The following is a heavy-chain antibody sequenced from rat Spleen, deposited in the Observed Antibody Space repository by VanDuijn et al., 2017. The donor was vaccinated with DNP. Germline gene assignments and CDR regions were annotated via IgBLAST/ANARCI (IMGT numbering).Heavy chain of an antibody. D-gene: IGHD1-4*01. Sequence: EVQVVETGGGLVQPGRSLKLSCVASGFTFSSHWMYWIRQVPGKGLDWVASINKDGGGTYYQDSVKGRFTISRDNAENTVYLQMNSLRSEDTATYYCAKDGTSDGYNHFDYWGQGVMVTVYS. CDR2: INKDGGGT. J-gene: IGHJ2*01. CDR3: AKDGTSDGYNHFDY. CDR1: GFTFSSHW. V-gene: IGHV5-58*01.